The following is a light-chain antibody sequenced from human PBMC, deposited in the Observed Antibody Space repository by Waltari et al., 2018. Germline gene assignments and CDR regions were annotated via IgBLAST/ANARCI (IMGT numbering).Light chain of an antibody. Sequence: EIVLTQSPGTLSLSPGERATLSCRASQSVSSSYLAWYQQKPGQAPRLLMYGASSRATGIPDRFRGSGSGTDFTLTISRLEPEDFAVYYCQQYGSSLFTFGPGTKVDIK. CDR2: GAS. CDR3: QQYGSSLFT. CDR1: QSVSSSY. J-gene: IGKJ3*01. V-gene: IGKV3-20*01.